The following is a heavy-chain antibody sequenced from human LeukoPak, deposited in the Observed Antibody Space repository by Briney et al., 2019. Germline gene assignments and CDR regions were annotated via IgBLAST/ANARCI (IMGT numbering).Heavy chain of an antibody. J-gene: IGHJ2*01. V-gene: IGHV4-59*08. Sequence: SETLSLTCTVSGGSISSYYWSWIRQPPGKGLEWIGYIYYSGSTNYNPSLKSRVTISVDTSKNQFSLKLSSVTAADTAVYYCARHEKYCGGDCYSRWYFDLWGRGTLVTVSS. CDR2: IYYSGST. D-gene: IGHD2-21*02. CDR1: GGSISSYY. CDR3: ARHEKYCGGDCYSRWYFDL.